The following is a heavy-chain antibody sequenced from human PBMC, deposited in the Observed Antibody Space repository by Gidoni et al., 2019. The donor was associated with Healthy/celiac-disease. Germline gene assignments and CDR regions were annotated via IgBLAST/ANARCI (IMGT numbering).Heavy chain of an antibody. J-gene: IGHJ6*02. CDR3: ATAAGRNYYYYYGMDV. CDR1: GYTFTDYY. D-gene: IGHD6-13*01. CDR2: VDPEDGET. V-gene: IGHV1-69-2*01. Sequence: EVQLVQSGAEVKKPGATVKISCKVSGYTFTDYYMHWVQQAPGKGLEWMGLVDPEDGETRYAEKFQGRVTITAETPTDTAYMELSSLRSEDTAVYYCATAAGRNYYYYYGMDVWGQGTTVTVSS.